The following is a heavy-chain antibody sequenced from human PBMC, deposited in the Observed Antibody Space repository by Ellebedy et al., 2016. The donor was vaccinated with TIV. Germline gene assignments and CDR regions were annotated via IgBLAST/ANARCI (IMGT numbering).Heavy chain of an antibody. CDR3: ANQNY. CDR1: GFTFSSYA. J-gene: IGHJ4*02. Sequence: GGSLRLSCAASGFTFSSYAMHWVRQAPGQRLEWMGWINAGNGNTKYSQKFQGRVTVTRDTSASTAYMELSSLRSEDTAVYYCANQNYWGQGTLVTVSS. V-gene: IGHV1-3*01. CDR2: INAGNGNT.